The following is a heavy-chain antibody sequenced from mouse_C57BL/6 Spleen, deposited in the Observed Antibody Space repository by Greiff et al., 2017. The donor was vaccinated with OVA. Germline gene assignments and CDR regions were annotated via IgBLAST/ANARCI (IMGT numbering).Heavy chain of an antibody. CDR1: GFTFSDYY. D-gene: IGHD2-4*01. CDR2: INYDGSST. J-gene: IGHJ2*01. CDR3: ARDQRDSLDY. V-gene: IGHV5-16*01. Sequence: EVKVVESEGGLVQPGSSMKLSCTASGFTFSDYYMAWVRQVPEKGLEWVANINYDGSSTYYLDSLKSRFIISRDNAKNILYLQMSSLKSEDTATYYCARDQRDSLDYWGQGTTLTVSS.